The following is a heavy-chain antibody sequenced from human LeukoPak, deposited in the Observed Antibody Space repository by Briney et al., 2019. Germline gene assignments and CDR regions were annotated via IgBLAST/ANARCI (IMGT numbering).Heavy chain of an antibody. CDR1: GGTFSSYA. J-gene: IGHJ4*02. V-gene: IGHV1-69*06. Sequence: SVKVSCKASGGTFSSYAISWVRQAPGQGLEWMGGIIPIFGTANYAQKFQGRVTITADKSTSTAYMELSRLRSDDTAVYYCARGRGTYYYDSSGYSDHQFDYWGQGTLVTVSS. D-gene: IGHD3-22*01. CDR3: ARGRGTYYYDSSGYSDHQFDY. CDR2: IIPIFGTA.